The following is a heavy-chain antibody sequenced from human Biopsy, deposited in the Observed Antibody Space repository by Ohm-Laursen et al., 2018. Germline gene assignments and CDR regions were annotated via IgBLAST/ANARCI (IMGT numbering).Heavy chain of an antibody. CDR2: ITGSSSTI. V-gene: IGHV3-48*03. D-gene: IGHD2-21*01. CDR3: TRLAYYYYYGMDV. J-gene: IGHJ6*02. Sequence: SLRLSCAASGFTSNSHEMNWVRQAPGKGLEWISYITGSSSTIYYADSVKGRFTISRDNAKNSLYLQRNSLRAEDTAVYYCTRLAYYYYYGMDVWGQRTTVTVSS. CDR1: GFTSNSHE.